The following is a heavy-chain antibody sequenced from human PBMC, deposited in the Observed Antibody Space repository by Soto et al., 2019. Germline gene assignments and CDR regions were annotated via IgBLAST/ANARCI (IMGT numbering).Heavy chain of an antibody. CDR3: GVRSPTPDS. CDR1: GFSLSTSGVG. J-gene: IGHJ4*02. V-gene: IGHV2-5*02. D-gene: IGHD2-15*01. CDR2: IYWDDDK. Sequence: QITLKESGPTLVKPTQTLTLTCTFSGFSLSTSGVGVGWIRQPPGKALEWLALIYWDDDKRYSPSLKSRLTTTKDPSKNQVVLTMTNMDPVDTATYYCGVRSPTPDSWGQGTLVTVSS.